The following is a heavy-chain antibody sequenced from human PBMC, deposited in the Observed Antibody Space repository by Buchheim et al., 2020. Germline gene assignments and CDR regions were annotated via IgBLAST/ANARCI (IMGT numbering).Heavy chain of an antibody. J-gene: IGHJ4*02. CDR1: GYSFAKYW. V-gene: IGHV5-51*01. CDR3: ARARRYCSRASCYDFDY. CDR2: IYPGDSST. Sequence: EVQLVQSGAEVKKPGESLEISCKPSGYSFAKYWIAWVRQMPGKELEWMAMIYPGDSSTKYSPSFQGQVTISADKSPSTAYLQWMSLKASDTATYFCARARRYCSRASCYDFDYWGQGT. D-gene: IGHD2-2*01.